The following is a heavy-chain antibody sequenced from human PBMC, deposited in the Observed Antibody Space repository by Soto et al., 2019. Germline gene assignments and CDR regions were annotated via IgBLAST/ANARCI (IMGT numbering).Heavy chain of an antibody. CDR2: FDREDGET. V-gene: IGHV1-24*01. J-gene: IGHJ5*02. CDR1: GYTLTELS. CDR3: ATDRPDDYRNRYWFDP. Sequence: ASVKVSCTVSGYTLTELSMHSVRQAPGKGLEWMGGFDREDGETIYAQKNQGRVTMTEDTSTDTAYMELSSLRSEDTALYYCATDRPDDYRNRYWFDPWGQGTLVTVSS. D-gene: IGHD4-4*01.